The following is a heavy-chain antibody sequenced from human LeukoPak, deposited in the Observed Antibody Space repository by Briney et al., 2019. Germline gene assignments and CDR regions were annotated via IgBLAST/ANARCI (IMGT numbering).Heavy chain of an antibody. CDR3: ARRVGAAAHNFDY. V-gene: IGHV4-39*01. Sequence: SETLSLTCTVSGGSISSSTYYWAWIRQPPGKGLEWIGSLYYIGSTYYNPSLKSRVTISLDTSKNQFSLRLSSMTAADTAIYYCARRVGAAAHNFDYWGQGTLVTVSA. D-gene: IGHD1-26*01. CDR1: GGSISSSTYY. J-gene: IGHJ4*02. CDR2: LYYIGST.